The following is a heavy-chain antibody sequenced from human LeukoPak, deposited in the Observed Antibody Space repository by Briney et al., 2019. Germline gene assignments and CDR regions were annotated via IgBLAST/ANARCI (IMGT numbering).Heavy chain of an antibody. CDR2: ISYDGGKK. D-gene: IGHD5-18*01. CDR3: AKGRQQWLTFDALDI. V-gene: IGHV3-30*18. Sequence: PGGSLRLSCAASGFTFSSYGMHWVRQAPGKGLEWVALISYDGGKKYYADSVKGRFTISRDNSENTLYLQMNSLIPDDTAVYYCAKGRQQWLTFDALDIWGQGTMVTVSS. J-gene: IGHJ3*02. CDR1: GFTFSSYG.